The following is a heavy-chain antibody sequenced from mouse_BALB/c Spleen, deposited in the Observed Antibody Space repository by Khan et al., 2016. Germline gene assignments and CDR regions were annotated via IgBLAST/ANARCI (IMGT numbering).Heavy chain of an antibody. D-gene: IGHD1-1*01. V-gene: IGHV5-6*01. CDR1: GFTFSNYG. CDR3: ARGVYYGSSYKYAMDY. CDR2: ISSGGSYT. Sequence: EVELVESGGDLVKPGGSLKLSCAASGFTFSNYGTSWVRQTPDKRLEWVATISSGGSYTYYPDSVKGRFTISRDNAKNHLYLQMSSLKSEDTAMFYCARGVYYGSSYKYAMDYWGQGTSVTVSS. J-gene: IGHJ4*01.